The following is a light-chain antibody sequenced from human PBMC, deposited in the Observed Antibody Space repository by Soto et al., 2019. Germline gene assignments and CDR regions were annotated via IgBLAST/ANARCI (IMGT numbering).Light chain of an antibody. CDR1: SSDVGAYNR. V-gene: IGLV2-14*01. CDR3: LSYTTSSSYV. CDR2: EVS. J-gene: IGLJ1*01. Sequence: QSVLTQPASVSGSPGQSITISCTGTSSDVGAYNRVSWYQQHSGKAPKLMIYEVSNRPSGVSNRFSGSKSGNTASLTISGLQADDEADYYCLSYTTSSSYVFGTGTKLTVL.